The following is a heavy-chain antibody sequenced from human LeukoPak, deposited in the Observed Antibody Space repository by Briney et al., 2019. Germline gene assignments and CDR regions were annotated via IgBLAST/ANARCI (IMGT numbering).Heavy chain of an antibody. CDR2: INHSGST. Sequence: SETLSLTCAVYGGSFSGYYWSWIRHPPGKGLEWIAEINHSGSTNYNPSLKSRVTISVDTSKNQFSLKLSSVTAPDTAVYYCARRGYCSGGSCRNFDYWGQGTLVTVSS. V-gene: IGHV4-34*01. D-gene: IGHD2-15*01. CDR1: GGSFSGYY. CDR3: ARRGYCSGGSCRNFDY. J-gene: IGHJ4*02.